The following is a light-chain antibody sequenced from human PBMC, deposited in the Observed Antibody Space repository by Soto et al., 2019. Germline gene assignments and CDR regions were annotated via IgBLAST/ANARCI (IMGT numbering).Light chain of an antibody. CDR3: QQYNNWPPAWT. Sequence: EVVMTQSPGTLSVSPGERAILSCRASQSLTTNLAWYQQRPGQAPRLLIYGASTRATGIPARFSGSGSGTEFTLTISSLQSEDFVVYYCQQYNNWPPAWTFGQGTKVDIK. CDR2: GAS. J-gene: IGKJ1*01. CDR1: QSLTTN. V-gene: IGKV3-15*01.